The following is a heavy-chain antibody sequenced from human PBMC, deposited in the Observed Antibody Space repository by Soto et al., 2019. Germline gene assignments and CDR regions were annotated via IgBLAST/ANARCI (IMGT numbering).Heavy chain of an antibody. CDR1: GYTFTSYG. CDR2: ISAYNGNT. J-gene: IGHJ6*02. V-gene: IGHV1-18*04. Sequence: ASVQVSFKASGYTFTSYGISWVRQAPGQGLEWMGWISAYNGNTNYARKLQGRVTMTTDTSTSTAYMELRSLRSDDTAVYYCARGRVWVAAQLNAGSYYGMDVWGQGTTVTVSS. CDR3: ARGRVWVAAQLNAGSYYGMDV. D-gene: IGHD6-25*01.